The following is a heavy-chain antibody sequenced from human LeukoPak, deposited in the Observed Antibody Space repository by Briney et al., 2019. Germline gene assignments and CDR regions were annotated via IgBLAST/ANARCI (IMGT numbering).Heavy chain of an antibody. CDR1: GGVFSDYP. D-gene: IGHD3-10*01. CDR3: AGDFYGSGSYRPAFDY. Sequence: SVKVSCKTSGGVFSDYPVSWVRLAPGQGLEWMGGIIPVLGTTTYAPKFQGRVSLSIHESAGTAYMELSDLTFEDTAIYYCAGDFYGSGSYRPAFDYWGQGTLVTVSS. CDR2: IIPVLGTT. V-gene: IGHV1-69*16. J-gene: IGHJ4*02.